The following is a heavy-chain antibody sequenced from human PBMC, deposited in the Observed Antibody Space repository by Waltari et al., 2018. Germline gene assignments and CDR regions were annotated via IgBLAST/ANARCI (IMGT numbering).Heavy chain of an antibody. V-gene: IGHV3-30*02. D-gene: IGHD6-13*01. Sequence: GLEWVAFIRCDGSNKYYAYSVKGRFTISRDNSNNTLYLQMNSLRAEDTAVYYWAKDRRGAAAGWGQGTLVTVSS. CDR3: AKDRRGAAAG. CDR2: IRCDGSNK. J-gene: IGHJ4*02.